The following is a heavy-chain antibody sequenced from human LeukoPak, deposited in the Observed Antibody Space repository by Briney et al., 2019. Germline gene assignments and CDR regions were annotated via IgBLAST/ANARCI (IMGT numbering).Heavy chain of an antibody. D-gene: IGHD6-19*01. CDR1: GFKFDDYG. V-gene: IGHV3-20*04. CDR2: INWNGGST. CDR3: ARGGRAVAGVRFYYNGMDV. J-gene: IGHJ6*02. Sequence: GGSLRLSCAASGFKFDDYGMSWVRQAPGKGLEWVSSINWNGGSTGYADSVKGRFTISRDNAKESLYLQMNSLRDEDTALYYCARGGRAVAGVRFYYNGMDVWGQGTTVTVSS.